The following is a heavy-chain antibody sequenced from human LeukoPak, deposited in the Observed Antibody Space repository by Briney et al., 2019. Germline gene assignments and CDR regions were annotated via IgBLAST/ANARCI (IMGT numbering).Heavy chain of an antibody. Sequence: ASVKVSCKASGYTFTGYYMHWVRQAPGQGLEWMGWIIPNNGATNYAQKFQGRVTMTSDTSISTAYMELSGLRSDDTAVYYCARGRGIGTVNYCDYWDQGTLVTVSS. V-gene: IGHV1-2*02. CDR3: ARGRGIGTVNYCDY. D-gene: IGHD3-3*02. CDR1: GYTFTGYY. CDR2: IIPNNGAT. J-gene: IGHJ4*02.